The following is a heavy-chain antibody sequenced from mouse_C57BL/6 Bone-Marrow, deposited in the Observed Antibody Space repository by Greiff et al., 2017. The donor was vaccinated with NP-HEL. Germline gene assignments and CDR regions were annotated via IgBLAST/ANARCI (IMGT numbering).Heavy chain of an antibody. CDR2: IDPSDSYT. J-gene: IGHJ4*01. V-gene: IGHV1-69*01. CDR3: ARDGYRAMDY. D-gene: IGHD2-3*01. Sequence: QVQLKASGAELVMPGASVKLSCKASGYTFTSYWMHWVKQRPGQGLEWIGEIDPSDSYTNYNQKFKGKSTLTVDKSSSTAYMQLSSLTSEDSAVYYCARDGYRAMDYWGQGTSVTVSS. CDR1: GYTFTSYW.